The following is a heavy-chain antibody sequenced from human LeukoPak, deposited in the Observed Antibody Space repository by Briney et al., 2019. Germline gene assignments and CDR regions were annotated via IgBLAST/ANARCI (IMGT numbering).Heavy chain of an antibody. Sequence: PSETLSLTCTVSGGSISSGDYYWSWIRQPPGKGLEWIGYIYYSGSTYYNPSLKSRVTISVDTSKNQFSLKLSSVTAADTAVYYCARGQGEQWLALDYWGQGTLVTVSS. J-gene: IGHJ4*02. D-gene: IGHD6-19*01. V-gene: IGHV4-30-4*01. CDR2: IYYSGST. CDR3: ARGQGEQWLALDY. CDR1: GGSISSGDYY.